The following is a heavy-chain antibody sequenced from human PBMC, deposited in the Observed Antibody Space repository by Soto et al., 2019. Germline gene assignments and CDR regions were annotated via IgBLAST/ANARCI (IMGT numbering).Heavy chain of an antibody. V-gene: IGHV3-23*01. CDR1: GFTFSSYA. J-gene: IGHJ4*02. D-gene: IGHD3-10*01. CDR2: ISGSGGST. CDR3: AKALRGLLLWFGEFAPVDY. Sequence: GSLRLSCAASGFTFSSYAMSCGRQAPGKGLDWVSAISGSGGSTNYADSVKGRFTISRDNSKNTLYLQMNSLRAEDTAVYYCAKALRGLLLWFGEFAPVDYWGQGTLVTVS.